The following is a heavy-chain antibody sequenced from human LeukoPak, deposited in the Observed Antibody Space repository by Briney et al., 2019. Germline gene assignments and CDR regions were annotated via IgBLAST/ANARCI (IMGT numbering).Heavy chain of an antibody. Sequence: ASVKVSCKASGYTFTGYYMQWVRQAPGQGLEWMGWINPNSGGTNYAQKFQGRITMTRDTSISTVYMELSRLTSDDTAVYYCARHIGTTSSGYYPYWGQGTLVTVSS. CDR2: INPNSGGT. D-gene: IGHD3-22*01. CDR1: GYTFTGYY. J-gene: IGHJ4*02. V-gene: IGHV1-2*02. CDR3: ARHIGTTSSGYYPY.